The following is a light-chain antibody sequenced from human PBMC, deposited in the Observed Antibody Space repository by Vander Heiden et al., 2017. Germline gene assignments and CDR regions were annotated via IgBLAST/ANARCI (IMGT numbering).Light chain of an antibody. Sequence: LHFTHSPSSLSASVGDRVTITCRESQSISSYLNWYQQKPGKAPKLLIYAASSLQSGVPSRFSGSGSGTDFTLTISSLQPEDFATYYCQQSYSTPLTFGGGTKVXIK. CDR3: QQSYSTPLT. CDR1: QSISSY. J-gene: IGKJ4*01. V-gene: IGKV1-39*01. CDR2: AAS.